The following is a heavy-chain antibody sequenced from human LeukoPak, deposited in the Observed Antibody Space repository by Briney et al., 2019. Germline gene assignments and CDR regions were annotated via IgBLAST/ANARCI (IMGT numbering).Heavy chain of an antibody. D-gene: IGHD6-13*01. Sequence: ASVKVSCKASGYTFTDYYMHWLRQAPGQGLEWMGWINLNSGGTKFARRFQGRVTMTRDTSITTGHMELSRLTSDDTAVYYCARDSAALPGAYFDYWGQGTLVTVSS. CDR3: ARDSAALPGAYFDY. CDR2: INLNSGGT. CDR1: GYTFTDYY. J-gene: IGHJ4*02. V-gene: IGHV1-2*02.